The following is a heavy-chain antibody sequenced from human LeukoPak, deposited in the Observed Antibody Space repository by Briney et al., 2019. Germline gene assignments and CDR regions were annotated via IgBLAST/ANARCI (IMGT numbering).Heavy chain of an antibody. V-gene: IGHV3-30*18. Sequence: TGGSLRLSCAASGFTFSSYGMHWVRQAPGKGLEWVAVISYDGSNKYYADSVKGRFTISRDNSKNTLYLQMNSLRAEDTAVYYCAKDVFFWDYDSSSAFDIWGQGTMVTVSS. CDR1: GFTFSSYG. D-gene: IGHD3-22*01. J-gene: IGHJ3*02. CDR2: ISYDGSNK. CDR3: AKDVFFWDYDSSSAFDI.